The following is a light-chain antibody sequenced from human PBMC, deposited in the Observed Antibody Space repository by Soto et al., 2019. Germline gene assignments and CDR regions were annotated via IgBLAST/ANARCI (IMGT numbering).Light chain of an antibody. Sequence: EIVLTQSPGTLSLSPGERTTLSCRASQSVRSTYLAWYQQRPGQAPRLLIYGATSRATGIPDRFQGSGSGTDFTLTISRLEPEDFAVYFCQQYGSTPLTFGQGTKGEIK. J-gene: IGKJ1*01. V-gene: IGKV3-20*01. CDR1: QSVRSTY. CDR3: QQYGSTPLT. CDR2: GAT.